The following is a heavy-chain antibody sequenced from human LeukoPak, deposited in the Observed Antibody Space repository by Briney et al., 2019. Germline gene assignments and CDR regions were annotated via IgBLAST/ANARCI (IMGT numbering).Heavy chain of an antibody. J-gene: IGHJ6*03. Sequence: SETLSLTCTVSGGSISSYYWSWIRQPAGKGLEWIGRIYTGGSTNYNPSLKSRVTMSVDTSKNQFSLKLSSVTAADTAVYYCARDGPTYDFWSGYYNYYYYMDVWGKGTTVTVSS. D-gene: IGHD3-3*01. CDR1: GGSISSYY. CDR3: ARDGPTYDFWSGYYNYYYYMDV. CDR2: IYTGGST. V-gene: IGHV4-4*07.